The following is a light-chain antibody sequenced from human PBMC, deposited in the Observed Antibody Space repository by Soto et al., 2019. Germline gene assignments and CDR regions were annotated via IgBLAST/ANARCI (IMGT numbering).Light chain of an antibody. J-gene: IGLJ1*01. CDR3: CSYAGSYTYV. V-gene: IGLV2-11*01. CDR1: SSDVGGYNY. Sequence: QSGMTEPRAVSGSPRQSVTISCTRTSSDVGGYNYVSWYQQHPGKAPKLMIYDVSKRPSGVPDRFSGSKSGNTASLTISGLQAEDEADYYCCSYAGSYTYVFGTGTKVTVL. CDR2: DVS.